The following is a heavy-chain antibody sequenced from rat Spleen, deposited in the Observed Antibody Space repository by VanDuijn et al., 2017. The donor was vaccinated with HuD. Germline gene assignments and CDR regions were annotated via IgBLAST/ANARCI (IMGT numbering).Heavy chain of an antibody. J-gene: IGHJ2*01. CDR3: TTGIQPRH. CDR1: GFTFSDYD. V-gene: IGHV5-27*01. D-gene: IGHD1-5*01. Sequence: EVQLVESGGGLVQPGRSLTLSCAASGFTFSDYDMAWVRQAPTKGLEWVASISPSGGTTYYRDSVKGRFTISRDDAKSTLYLHMDSLRSEDTATYYCTTGIQPRHWGQGVMVTVSS. CDR2: ISPSGGTT.